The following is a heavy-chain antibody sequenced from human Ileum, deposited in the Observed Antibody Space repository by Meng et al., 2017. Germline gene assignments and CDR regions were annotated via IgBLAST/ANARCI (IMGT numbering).Heavy chain of an antibody. D-gene: IGHD6-19*01. CDR1: GFTFGDYA. Sequence: GESLKTLCRTSGFTFGDYAMTWFRQAPGKGPEWVSFIKSKTYGGTTEYAASVKGRFTISKDDSESIAYLQMNSLRIEDTAVYFCARGYTSGNTYFWGRGTLVTVSS. CDR3: ARGYTSGNTYF. CDR2: IKSKTYGGTT. J-gene: IGHJ4*02. V-gene: IGHV3-49*03.